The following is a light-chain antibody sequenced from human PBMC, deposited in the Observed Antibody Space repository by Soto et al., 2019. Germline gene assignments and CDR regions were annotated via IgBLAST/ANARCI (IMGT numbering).Light chain of an antibody. CDR1: QGIRNA. CDR3: QQSYSSPPT. J-gene: IGKJ1*01. V-gene: IGKV1-39*01. Sequence: IQMTHSPSCLSASVGAGARIXQPASQGIRNALGWYQQKPGKAPKLLISVAFSLQSGVPSRFSGSRSGPDFTLTISSLQPEDFATYYCQQSYSSPPTFGQGTKVDI. CDR2: VAF.